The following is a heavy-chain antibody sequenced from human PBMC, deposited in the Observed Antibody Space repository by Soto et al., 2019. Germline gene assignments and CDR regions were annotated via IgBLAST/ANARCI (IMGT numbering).Heavy chain of an antibody. Sequence: SETLSLTCPVSGGSISSSSYYWGWIRQPPGKGLEWIGSIYYSGSTYYNPSLKSRVTISVDTSKDQFSLKLSSVTAADTAVYYCARPTTVNIFDYWGQGTLVTVSA. CDR2: IYYSGST. V-gene: IGHV4-39*01. CDR3: ARPTTVNIFDY. D-gene: IGHD4-17*01. J-gene: IGHJ4*02. CDR1: GGSISSSSYY.